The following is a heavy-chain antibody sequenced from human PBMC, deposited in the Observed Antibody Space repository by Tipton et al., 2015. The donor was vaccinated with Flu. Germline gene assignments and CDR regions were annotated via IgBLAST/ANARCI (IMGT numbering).Heavy chain of an antibody. J-gene: IGHJ6*02. D-gene: IGHD6-13*01. CDR2: IYTSGST. CDR3: ARDSQQLVHRYYYYGMDV. Sequence: TLSLTCTVSGGSISSYYWSWIRQPAGKGLEWIGRIYTSGSTNYNPSLKSRVTMSVDTSKNQFSLKLRSVTAADTAVYYCARDSQQLVHRYYYYGMDVWGQGTTVTVSS. V-gene: IGHV4-4*07. CDR1: GGSISSYY.